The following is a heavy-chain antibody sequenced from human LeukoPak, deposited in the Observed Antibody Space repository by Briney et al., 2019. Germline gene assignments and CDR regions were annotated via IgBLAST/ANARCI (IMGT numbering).Heavy chain of an antibody. CDR1: GFTFSSYA. J-gene: IGHJ4*02. Sequence: PGGSLRLSCAASGFTFSSYAMSWVRQAPGKGLEWVSAISGSGGSTYYADSVKGRFTISRDNSKNTLYLQMNSLRAEDTAVYYCAKSNTHYYGSGSYSDYWGQGTQVTVSS. CDR2: ISGSGGST. V-gene: IGHV3-23*01. CDR3: AKSNTHYYGSGSYSDY. D-gene: IGHD3-10*01.